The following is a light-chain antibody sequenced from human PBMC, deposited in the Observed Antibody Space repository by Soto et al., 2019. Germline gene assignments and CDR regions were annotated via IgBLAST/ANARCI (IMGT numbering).Light chain of an antibody. Sequence: EIVMTQSPGTLSLSPGERGTLSCRASQSVSSSYLAWYQQKPGQAPRLLMDGASSRATGVPDRFSGTGSGTDFTLTISRLEPEDFAVFYCQQYGNSPITFGQGTRLEI. CDR1: QSVSSSY. V-gene: IGKV3-20*01. CDR3: QQYGNSPIT. J-gene: IGKJ5*01. CDR2: GAS.